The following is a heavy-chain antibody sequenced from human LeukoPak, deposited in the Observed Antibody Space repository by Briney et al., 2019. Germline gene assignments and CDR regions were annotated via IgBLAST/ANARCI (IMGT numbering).Heavy chain of an antibody. CDR1: GFTFSSYA. Sequence: GGSLRLSCAASGFTFSSYAMSWVRQAPGKGLEWVSAISGSGGSTYYADSVKGRFTISRDNSKNTLYLQMNSLRAEDTAVYYCAKWGMNSFRYCSSTSCPPYFDYWGQGTLVTVSS. V-gene: IGHV3-23*01. CDR2: ISGSGGST. CDR3: AKWGMNSFRYCSSTSCPPYFDY. J-gene: IGHJ4*02. D-gene: IGHD2-2*01.